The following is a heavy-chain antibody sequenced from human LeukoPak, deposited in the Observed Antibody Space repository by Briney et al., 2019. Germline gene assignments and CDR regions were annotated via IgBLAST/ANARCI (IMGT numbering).Heavy chain of an antibody. V-gene: IGHV3-23*01. J-gene: IGHJ4*02. CDR2: ITGSGGDT. Sequence: GGSLRLSCAASGFTFSSYAMNWARQAPGKGLEWVSTITGSGGDTYYADSVKGRFTISRDNSKNTLYLQMNSLRAEDTAIYYCAKCPIVATIYYFDYWGQGTLVTVSS. D-gene: IGHD5-12*01. CDR1: GFTFSSYA. CDR3: AKCPIVATIYYFDY.